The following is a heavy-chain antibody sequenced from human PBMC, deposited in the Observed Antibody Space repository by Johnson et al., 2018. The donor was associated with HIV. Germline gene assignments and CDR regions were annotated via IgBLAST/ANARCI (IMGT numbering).Heavy chain of an antibody. CDR2: ISYDGGTE. Sequence: QVQLVESGGGVVQPGTSLRLSCTASGFIFHNYAMHWVRQAPGKGLEWVAFISYDGGTESYADSVKGRFTISRDNAKNTLYLQINSLRAGDTAVYYCAKVAVATAAGGVALDIWGPGTMVTVS. CDR1: GFIFHNYA. J-gene: IGHJ3*02. D-gene: IGHD6-13*01. V-gene: IGHV3-30*18. CDR3: AKVAVATAAGGVALDI.